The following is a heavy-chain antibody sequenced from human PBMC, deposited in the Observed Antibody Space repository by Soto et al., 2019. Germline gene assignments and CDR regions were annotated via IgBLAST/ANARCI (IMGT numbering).Heavy chain of an antibody. D-gene: IGHD2-21*01. CDR2: INSDGTIS. V-gene: IGHV3-74*01. CDR3: ARLSGDHSAFFSYGMDA. Sequence: GGSLRLSCAASGFTFGTYWMNWVRQAPGKGPEWLSGINSDGTISSYADSGKGRFTVSRDNARNTLSLQMNSLRADDTAVYYCARLSGDHSAFFSYGMDAWGQGTTVTVSS. CDR1: GFTFGTYW. J-gene: IGHJ6*02.